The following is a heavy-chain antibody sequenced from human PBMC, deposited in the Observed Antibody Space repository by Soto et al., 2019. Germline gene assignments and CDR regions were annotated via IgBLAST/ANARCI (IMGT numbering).Heavy chain of an antibody. V-gene: IGHV3-30-3*01. J-gene: IGHJ5*02. CDR3: AMSDYDSSGYLS. CDR1: GFTFISYA. D-gene: IGHD3-22*01. Sequence: WGSLRLSCTASGFTFISYAIHFFRQAPGKGLEWVAVISYDGSNKYYADSVKGRFTISRDNSKNTLYLQMNSPRAEDTAVYYCAMSDYDSSGYLSWGQGTLVTVSS. CDR2: ISYDGSNK.